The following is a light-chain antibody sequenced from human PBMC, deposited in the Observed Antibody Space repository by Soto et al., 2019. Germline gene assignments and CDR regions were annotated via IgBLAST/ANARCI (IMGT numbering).Light chain of an antibody. Sequence: EIVMTQSPATLSVSPGERATLSCRASQSVSNNLAWYQQKPGQAPRLLIYGASTRAIGIPVRFSGSGSGTEFTLTIGSLQSEDFAVYYCQHYSNWPAFGQGTKVEIK. CDR3: QHYSNWPA. V-gene: IGKV3-15*01. J-gene: IGKJ1*01. CDR1: QSVSNN. CDR2: GAS.